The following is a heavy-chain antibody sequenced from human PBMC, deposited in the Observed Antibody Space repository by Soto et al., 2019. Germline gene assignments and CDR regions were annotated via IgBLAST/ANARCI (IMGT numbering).Heavy chain of an antibody. CDR2: SNPKSGGT. CDR1: GYTFTVYY. D-gene: IGHD4-17*01. CDR3: ARDLAKGGARAGFHX. V-gene: IGHV1-2*02. Sequence: VSLKVSCKASGYTFTVYYMHWVRQAPGQGLEWMGFSNPKSGGTMYPQKFQGRVTMTWDTSISTAYMALTRLRSYETAVYYCARDLAKGGARAGFHXWGQGTRLTVSX. J-gene: IGHJ4*02.